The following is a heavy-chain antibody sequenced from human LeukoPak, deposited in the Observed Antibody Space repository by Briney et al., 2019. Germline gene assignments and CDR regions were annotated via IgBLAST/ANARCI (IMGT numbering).Heavy chain of an antibody. J-gene: IGHJ4*02. CDR1: GGTFSSYA. CDR3: ARVSVVGATPVDY. V-gene: IGHV1-69*04. D-gene: IGHD1-26*01. CDR2: IIPILGIA. Sequence: GASVKVSCKASGGTFSSYAISWVRQAPGQGLEWMGRIIPILGIANYAQKYQGRVTITADKSTSTAYMELSSLRSEDTAVYYCARVSVVGATPVDYWGQGTLVTVSS.